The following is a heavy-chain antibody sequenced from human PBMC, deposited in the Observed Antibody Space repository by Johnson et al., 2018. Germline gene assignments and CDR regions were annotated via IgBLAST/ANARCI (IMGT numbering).Heavy chain of an antibody. J-gene: IGHJ6*02. D-gene: IGHD1-26*01. CDR3: TTDGSQPSRRYYYYNAMDV. V-gene: IGHV3-15*01. CDR2: IKSKTDGGTT. CDR1: GFTVHEAW. Sequence: VQLVESGGGLVKPGGSLRLSCAASGFTVHEAWMNWVRQAPGKGLEWVGRIKSKTDGGTTDYVAPVKGRFTISRDGSKNKLYLQMNSLKTEDTAVYYCTTDGSQPSRRYYYYNAMDVWGQGTTVTVS.